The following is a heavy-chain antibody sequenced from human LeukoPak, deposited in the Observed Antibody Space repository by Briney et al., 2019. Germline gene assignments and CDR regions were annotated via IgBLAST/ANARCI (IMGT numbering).Heavy chain of an antibody. CDR1: GGSLSSYY. V-gene: IGHV4-59*12. D-gene: IGHD3-22*01. J-gene: IGHJ4*02. CDR3: ARDQRLINYYDSSGLFDY. CDR2: IFYSGQT. Sequence: SETLSLTCSVSGGSLSSYYWIWTRQPPGKGLEYIGYIFYSGQTNYNPSLKSRVTMSVDTSKNQFSLKLSSVTAADTAVYYCARDQRLINYYDSSGLFDYWGQGTLVTVSS.